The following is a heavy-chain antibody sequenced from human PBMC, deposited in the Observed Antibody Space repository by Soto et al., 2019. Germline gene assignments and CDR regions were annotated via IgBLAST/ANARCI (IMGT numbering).Heavy chain of an antibody. CDR2: IIPIFGTA. J-gene: IGHJ4*02. V-gene: IGHV1-69*06. CDR3: ARGITRHGIAAAAFDY. Sequence: QVQLVQSGAEVKKPGSSVKVSCKASGGTFSSYAISWVRQAPGQGLEWMGGIIPIFGTANYAQKFQGRVTITADKSTSTAYMVLSSLRSEDTAVYYCARGITRHGIAAAAFDYWGQGTLVTVSS. CDR1: GGTFSSYA. D-gene: IGHD6-13*01.